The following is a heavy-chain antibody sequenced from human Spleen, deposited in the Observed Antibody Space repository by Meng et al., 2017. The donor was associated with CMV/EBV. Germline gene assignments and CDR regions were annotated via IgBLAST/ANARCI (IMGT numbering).Heavy chain of an antibody. Sequence: ASVKVSCKASGYTFTAHYFHWVRQAPGQGLEWMGWIHPHRGDTNYAQQFQGRVTLTRDTSINTGYMELTRLTSDDTAVYYCAREVDIAVAGPFDYWGQGTLVTVSS. CDR1: GYTFTAHY. CDR2: IHPHRGDT. J-gene: IGHJ4*02. V-gene: IGHV1-2*02. D-gene: IGHD6-19*01. CDR3: AREVDIAVAGPFDY.